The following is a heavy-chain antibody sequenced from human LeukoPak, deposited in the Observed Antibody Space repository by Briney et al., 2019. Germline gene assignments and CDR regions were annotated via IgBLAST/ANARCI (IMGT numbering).Heavy chain of an antibody. V-gene: IGHV1-8*01. CDR2: MNPNSGNT. D-gene: IGHD6-13*01. CDR3: ARVTRIAAAGNGQWYRSLNWYFDL. Sequence: RASVKVSCKASGYTFTGYDINWVRQATGQGLEWMGWMNPNSGNTGYAQKFQGRVTMTRNTSISTAYMELSSLRSEDTAVYYCARVTRIAAAGNGQWYRSLNWYFDLWGRGTLVTVSS. J-gene: IGHJ2*01. CDR1: GYTFTGYD.